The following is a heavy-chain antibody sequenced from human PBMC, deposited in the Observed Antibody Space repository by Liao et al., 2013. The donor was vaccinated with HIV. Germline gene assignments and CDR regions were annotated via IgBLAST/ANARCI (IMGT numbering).Heavy chain of an antibody. J-gene: IGHJ3*02. V-gene: IGHV4-59*10. CDR2: IYTSGST. D-gene: IGHD1-1*01. CDR3: ARAHWNNAFDM. Sequence: QVQLQQWGAGLLKPSETLSLTCAVYGGSFSGYYWSWIRQPAGKGLEWIGRIYTSGSTNYNPSLKSRVTMSVDTSKNQFSLKLSSVTAADTAVYYCARAHWNNAFDMWGQGTSVTVSS. CDR1: GGSFSGYY.